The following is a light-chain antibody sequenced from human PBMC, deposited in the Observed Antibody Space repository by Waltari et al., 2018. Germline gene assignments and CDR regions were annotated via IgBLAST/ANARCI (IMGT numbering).Light chain of an antibody. CDR3: QAWDRNTVV. CDR1: TLGQKY. Sequence: SYELIQTPSVSVAPGQPANSACSGKTLGQKYVSCYRQKPGQSPVLIIYENNQRPSGIPERISGSNSGNAATMTISDTQAMDEADYYCQAWDRNTVVFGGGTELTVL. V-gene: IGLV3-1*01. J-gene: IGLJ3*02. CDR2: ENN.